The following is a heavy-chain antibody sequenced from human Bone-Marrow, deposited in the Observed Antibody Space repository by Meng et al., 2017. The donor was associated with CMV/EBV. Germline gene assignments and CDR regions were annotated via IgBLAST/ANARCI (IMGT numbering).Heavy chain of an antibody. CDR3: ARVALYYYGSGSPLPETNYYYGMDV. CDR2: IYYSGST. Sequence: GSLRLSCTVSGGSISSYYWSWIRQPPGKGLEWIGYIYYSGSTNYNPSLKSRVTISVDTSKNQFSLKLSSVTAADTAVYYCARVALYYYGSGSPLPETNYYYGMDVWVQGTTVTVSS. J-gene: IGHJ6*02. CDR1: GGSISSYY. V-gene: IGHV4-59*01. D-gene: IGHD3-10*01.